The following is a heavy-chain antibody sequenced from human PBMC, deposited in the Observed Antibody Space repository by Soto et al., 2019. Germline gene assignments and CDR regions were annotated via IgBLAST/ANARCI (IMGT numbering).Heavy chain of an antibody. V-gene: IGHV3-64D*06. D-gene: IGHD2-15*01. J-gene: IGHJ4*02. CDR2: VSTSGRST. Sequence: GGSLRLSCSASGFIFSESTIYWVRQVPGKGLEAISAVSTSGRSTYYADSVKDRFTISRDNSKNTLFLQMGSLGPEDTAIYYCVKQAHGLDGVAFDYWGQGTQVTVSS. CDR1: GFIFSEST. CDR3: VKQAHGLDGVAFDY.